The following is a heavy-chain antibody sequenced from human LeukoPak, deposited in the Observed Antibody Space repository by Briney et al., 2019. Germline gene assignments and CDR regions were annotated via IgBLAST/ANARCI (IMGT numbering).Heavy chain of an antibody. J-gene: IGHJ4*02. D-gene: IGHD3-22*01. CDR3: AKAGEGYYYDSSGYYGYFDY. CDR1: GFTFSSYA. V-gene: IGHV3-23*01. CDR2: ISGSGGST. Sequence: GGSLRLSCAASGFTFSSYAKSWVRQAPGKGLEWVSGISGSGGSTYYADSVKGRFTISRDNSKNTLYLQMNSLRAEDTAVYYCAKAGEGYYYDSSGYYGYFDYWGQGTLVTVSS.